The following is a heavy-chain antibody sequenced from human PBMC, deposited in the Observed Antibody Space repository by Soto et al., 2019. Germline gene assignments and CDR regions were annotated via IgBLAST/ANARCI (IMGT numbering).Heavy chain of an antibody. V-gene: IGHV1-8*01. CDR3: ASARGQSGTHSFDY. CDR2: MNTNSGNT. Sequence: QVQLVQSGAEVKKPGASVKVSCKASGYTFTSYDINWVRQATGQGLEWMAWMNTNSGNTGYAQKFQGRVTMTRNTSISTAYMGLSSLRSEDTAVYYCASARGQSGTHSFDYWGQGTLVTVSS. CDR1: GYTFTSYD. D-gene: IGHD1-26*01. J-gene: IGHJ4*02.